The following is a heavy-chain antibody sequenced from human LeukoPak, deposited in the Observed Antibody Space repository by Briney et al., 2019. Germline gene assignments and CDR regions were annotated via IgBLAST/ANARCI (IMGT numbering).Heavy chain of an antibody. Sequence: SQTLSLTCAISGDSVSSNSATWNWIRQSPSRGLEWLGTTYYRSEWYNNYAVSVKSRITINPDTSKNQFSLHLNSVTPEDTAVYYCARGWANGRLFFTDAFDIWDQGTMVTVSS. CDR3: ARGWANGRLFFTDAFDI. CDR1: GDSVSSNSAT. CDR2: TYYRSEWYN. V-gene: IGHV6-1*01. D-gene: IGHD2-8*01. J-gene: IGHJ3*02.